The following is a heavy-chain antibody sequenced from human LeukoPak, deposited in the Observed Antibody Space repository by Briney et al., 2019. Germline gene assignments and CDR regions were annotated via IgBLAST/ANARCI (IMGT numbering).Heavy chain of an antibody. CDR2: INTDGSTR. D-gene: IGHD6-13*01. J-gene: IGHJ4*02. CDR1: GFNFSSYW. Sequence: GGSLRLSCSASGFNFSSYWMHWVRQAPGKGLEWVSRINTDGSTRNYADSVKGRSTISRDNAKNTLFLQMNSLRAEDTAVYYCAREQEHIAGAKDYWGQGTLVTFSS. CDR3: AREQEHIAGAKDY. V-gene: IGHV3-74*01.